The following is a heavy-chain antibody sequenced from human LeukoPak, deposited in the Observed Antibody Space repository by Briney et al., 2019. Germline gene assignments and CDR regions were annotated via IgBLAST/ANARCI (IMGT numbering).Heavy chain of an antibody. CDR1: GFTFSSYA. CDR2: ISYDGSNK. CDR3: ARYGYQLLCCMDV. J-gene: IGHJ6*02. D-gene: IGHD2-2*01. Sequence: GGSLRLSCAASGFTFSSYAMNWVRQAPGKGLEWVAVISYDGSNKYYADSVKGRFTISRDNAKNSLYLQMNSLRAEDTAVYYCARYGYQLLCCMDVWGQGTTVTVSS. V-gene: IGHV3-30*04.